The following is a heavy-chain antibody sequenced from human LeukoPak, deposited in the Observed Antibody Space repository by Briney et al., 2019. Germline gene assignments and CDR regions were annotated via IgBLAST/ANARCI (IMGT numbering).Heavy chain of an antibody. CDR3: AKRSEYGDDSKYFDS. CDR2: IYGRDSNT. CDR1: GFTFSTYG. J-gene: IGHJ4*02. Sequence: GGSLRLSCSASGFTFSTYGMSWVRQAPGKGLEWVSDIYGRDSNTYYADSVNGRFTISRDNSKNTLFLQMNSVRDEDTATYYCAKRSEYGDDSKYFDSWGQGIPVTVSS. D-gene: IGHD4-17*01. V-gene: IGHV3-23*01.